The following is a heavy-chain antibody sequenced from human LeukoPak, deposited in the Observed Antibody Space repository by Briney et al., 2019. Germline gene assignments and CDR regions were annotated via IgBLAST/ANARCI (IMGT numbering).Heavy chain of an antibody. Sequence: GGSLGLSCAASGFTFSSYSMNWVRQAPGKGLEWVSSISSSSSYIYYADSVKGRFTISRDNAKNSLYLQMNSLRAEDTAVYYCASAGGIAVSDDYWGQGTLVTVSS. D-gene: IGHD6-19*01. CDR1: GFTFSSYS. V-gene: IGHV3-21*01. CDR2: ISSSSSYI. J-gene: IGHJ4*02. CDR3: ASAGGIAVSDDY.